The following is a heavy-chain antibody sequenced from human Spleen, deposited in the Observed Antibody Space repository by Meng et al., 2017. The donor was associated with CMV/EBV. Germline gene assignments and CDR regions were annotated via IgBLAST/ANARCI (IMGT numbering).Heavy chain of an antibody. CDR3: AGRSYGSGGY. CDR2: IYNADNT. Sequence: GESLKISCAASGFTVSSSGIYMSWVRQAPGKGLEWVSAIYNADNTDYADSVKGRFTISRDESRNTLYLQMNSLRVEDTAVYYCAGRSYGSGGYWGQGTLVTVSS. D-gene: IGHD4-17*01. V-gene: IGHV3-53*01. J-gene: IGHJ4*02. CDR1: GFTVSSSGIY.